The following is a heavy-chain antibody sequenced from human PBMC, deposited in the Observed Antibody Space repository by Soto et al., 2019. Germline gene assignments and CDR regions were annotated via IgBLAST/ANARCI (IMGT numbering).Heavy chain of an antibody. D-gene: IGHD2-21*01. Sequence: SETLSLTCTVSGGPISSSSYYWGWIRQPPGKGLEWIGSIYYSGSTYYNPSLKSRVTISVDTSKNQFSLKLSSVTAADTAVYYCARQVVMAGGYYYYGMDVWGQGTTVTVSS. V-gene: IGHV4-39*01. CDR1: GGPISSSSYY. J-gene: IGHJ6*02. CDR2: IYYSGST. CDR3: ARQVVMAGGYYYYGMDV.